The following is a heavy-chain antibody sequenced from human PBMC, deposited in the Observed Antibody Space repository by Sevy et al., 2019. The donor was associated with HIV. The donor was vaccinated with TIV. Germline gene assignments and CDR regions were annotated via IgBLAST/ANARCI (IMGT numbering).Heavy chain of an antibody. CDR2: ISYDGSKK. CDR3: ARQADNFDWLPSYFDH. V-gene: IGHV3-30-3*01. J-gene: IGHJ4*02. Sequence: GGSLRLSCAASGFTFSTYAIHWVRQAPGKGLEWVAVISYDGSKKYYADSVKGRFTISRDNSKNTLYLRMNSLRAEDTAVYYCARQADNFDWLPSYFDHWGQGILVTVSS. CDR1: GFTFSTYA. D-gene: IGHD3-9*01.